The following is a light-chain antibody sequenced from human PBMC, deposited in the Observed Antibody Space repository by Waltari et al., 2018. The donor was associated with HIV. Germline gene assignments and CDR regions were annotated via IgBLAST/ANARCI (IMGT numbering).Light chain of an antibody. J-gene: IGLJ3*02. V-gene: IGLV2-11*01. CDR2: DVS. Sequence: QSALTQPRSVSGSPGQSVTISCTGTRSAVGGYNYVSWYQQHPGKAPQLMIYDVSKRPSGVPDRFSGSKSGNTASLTISGLQAEDEADYYCCSYAGSYTYWVFGGGTKLTVL. CDR1: RSAVGGYNY. CDR3: CSYAGSYTYWV.